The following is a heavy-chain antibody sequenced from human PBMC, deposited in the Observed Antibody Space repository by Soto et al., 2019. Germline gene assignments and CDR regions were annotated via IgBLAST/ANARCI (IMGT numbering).Heavy chain of an antibody. CDR1: GGTFSSYT. D-gene: IGHD6-19*01. Sequence: QVQLVQSGAEVTKPGSSVKVSCKASGGTFSSYTISWVRQAPGQGLEWMGRIIPILGIAKYAQKFQGRVTITADKSTSKSYMELGSRRPEDTAVYSCASLPVAVVAFDIWGQGKMVTVSS. J-gene: IGHJ3*02. V-gene: IGHV1-69*02. CDR2: IIPILGIA. CDR3: ASLPVAVVAFDI.